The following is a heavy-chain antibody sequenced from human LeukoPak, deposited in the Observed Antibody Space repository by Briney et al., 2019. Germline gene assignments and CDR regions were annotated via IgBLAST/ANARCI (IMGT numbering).Heavy chain of an antibody. J-gene: IGHJ5*02. Sequence: PSETLSLTCTVSGGSISRGGYYWSWIRQHPGKGLAWIGYIYYSGSTYYNPSLKSRVTISVDTSKNQFSLKLSSVTAADTAVYYCARSVTEGGWFDPWGQGTLVTVSS. CDR3: ARSVTEGGWFDP. CDR1: GGSISRGGYY. V-gene: IGHV4-31*03. CDR2: IYYSGST. D-gene: IGHD3-16*01.